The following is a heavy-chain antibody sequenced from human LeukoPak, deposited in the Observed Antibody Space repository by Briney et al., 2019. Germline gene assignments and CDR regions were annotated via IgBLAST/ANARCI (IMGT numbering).Heavy chain of an antibody. CDR2: ISGSGGST. CDR3: AKIRYCSGASCCYFDY. D-gene: IGHD2-15*01. Sequence: GGTLRLSCAASGFTFSSYGMSWVRQAPGKGLEWVSAISGSGGSTYYADSVKGRFTISRDNSKNTLYLQMNSLRAEDTAVYYCAKIRYCSGASCCYFDYWGQGTLVTVSS. J-gene: IGHJ4*02. CDR1: GFTFSSYG. V-gene: IGHV3-23*01.